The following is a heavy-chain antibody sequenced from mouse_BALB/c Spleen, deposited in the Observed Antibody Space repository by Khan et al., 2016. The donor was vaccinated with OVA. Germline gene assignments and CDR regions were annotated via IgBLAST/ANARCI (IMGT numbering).Heavy chain of an antibody. V-gene: IGHV1-9*01. CDR2: ILPGSGRN. CDR1: GYTFSSYW. J-gene: IGHJ3*01. D-gene: IGHD1-1*01. Sequence: QMQLEESGAELMKPGASVKISCKATGYTFSSYWIEWVKQRPGHGLEWIGEILPGSGRNNYNEKFKGKATFTADTSSNTVYMQLSSLTSEDSAVYYCARGNYYGSSSWFGYWGQGTLVTVSA. CDR3: ARGNYYGSSSWFGY.